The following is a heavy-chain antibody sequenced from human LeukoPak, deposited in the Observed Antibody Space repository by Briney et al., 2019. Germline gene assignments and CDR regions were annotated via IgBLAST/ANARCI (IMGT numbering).Heavy chain of an antibody. D-gene: IGHD3-3*01. CDR2: IYPGDSDT. CDR1: GYSFTSYW. Sequence: GESLKISCKGSGYSFTSYWIGWVRQMPGKGLEWMGIIYPGDSDTRYSPSFQGQVTISADKSISTAYLQWSSLKASDTAMYYCARHPPVLRFLEGVWFDPWGQGTLVTVSS. V-gene: IGHV5-51*01. J-gene: IGHJ5*02. CDR3: ARHPPVLRFLEGVWFDP.